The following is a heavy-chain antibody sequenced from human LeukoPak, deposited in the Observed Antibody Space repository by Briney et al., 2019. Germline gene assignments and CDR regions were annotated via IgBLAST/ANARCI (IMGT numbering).Heavy chain of an antibody. CDR3: ARVVPAATYEGPFQH. J-gene: IGHJ1*01. V-gene: IGHV1-69*13. Sequence: SVKVSCKASGGTFSGYAISWVRQAPGQGLEWMGGIIPIFGTANYAQKFQGRVTITADESTSTAYMELSSLRSEDTAVYYCARVVPAATYEGPFQHWGQGTLVTVSS. D-gene: IGHD2-2*01. CDR2: IIPIFGTA. CDR1: GGTFSGYA.